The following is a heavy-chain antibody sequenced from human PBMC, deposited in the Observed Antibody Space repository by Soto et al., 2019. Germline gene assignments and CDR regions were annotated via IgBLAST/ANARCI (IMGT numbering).Heavy chain of an antibody. V-gene: IGHV3-23*01. Sequence: GGSLRLSCAASGFTFSSYAMSWVRQAPGKGLEWVSAISGSGRSTYYADSVKGRFTISRDNSKNTLYLQMNSLRAEDTAVYYCAKDSSSQLELRFWEPFDYWGQGTLVTVSS. CDR3: AKDSSSQLELRFWEPFDY. D-gene: IGHD1-7*01. CDR1: GFTFSSYA. CDR2: ISGSGRST. J-gene: IGHJ4*02.